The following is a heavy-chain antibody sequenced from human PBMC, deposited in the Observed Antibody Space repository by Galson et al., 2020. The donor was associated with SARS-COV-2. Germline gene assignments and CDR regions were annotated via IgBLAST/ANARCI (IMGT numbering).Heavy chain of an antibody. V-gene: IGHV4-31*03. CDR1: GGSISTGGSY. Sequence: SETLSLTCTVSGGSISTGGSYWSWIRQHPGKGREWIGYIDYSGSTYYNPSLKSRVTISVDTSKNQFSLKLSSVTAADTAVYYCASDSKGADSSGYPYGMDVWGQGTTVTVSS. CDR2: IDYSGST. J-gene: IGHJ6*02. D-gene: IGHD3-22*01. CDR3: ASDSKGADSSGYPYGMDV.